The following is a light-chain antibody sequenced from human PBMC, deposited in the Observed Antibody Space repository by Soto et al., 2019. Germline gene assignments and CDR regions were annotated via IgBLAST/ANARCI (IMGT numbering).Light chain of an antibody. CDR3: QQYDHSPRT. Sequence: IVLTQSPGTLSLSPGERATLSCRASQALKRSFLAWYQHKPGQSPRLLISGVSSRAAGVPDRFSGSGSGTEFTLTISRLEPQDSAVYFCQQYDHSPRTFGKVTKVEI. V-gene: IGKV3-20*01. CDR2: GVS. CDR1: QALKRSF. J-gene: IGKJ1*01.